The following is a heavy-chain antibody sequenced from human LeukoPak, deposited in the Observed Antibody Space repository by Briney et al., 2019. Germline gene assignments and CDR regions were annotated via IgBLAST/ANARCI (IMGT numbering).Heavy chain of an antibody. Sequence: SVKVSYKASGGTFSSYAISWVRQAPGQGLEWMGRIIPIFGTANYAQKFQGRVTITTDESTSTAYMELSSLRSEDTAVYYCARAGSPYYYYYYYMDVWGKGTTVTVSS. CDR2: IIPIFGTA. V-gene: IGHV1-69*05. CDR1: GGTFSSYA. D-gene: IGHD1-14*01. CDR3: ARAGSPYYYYYYYMDV. J-gene: IGHJ6*03.